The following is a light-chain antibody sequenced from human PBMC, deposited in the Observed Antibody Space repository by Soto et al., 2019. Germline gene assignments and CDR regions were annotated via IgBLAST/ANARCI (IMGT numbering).Light chain of an antibody. J-gene: IGLJ1*01. Sequence: QSVLTQPRSMSGSPGQSVTISCTGTGSDVGHYNYVSWYQQNPGKAPKLMIHDVSKRPSGVPDRFSGSKSGYTASLTISGLQAEDEADYYCSSYAGSYGYVFGTGTKVTVL. CDR3: SSYAGSYGYV. V-gene: IGLV2-11*01. CDR2: DVS. CDR1: GSDVGHYNY.